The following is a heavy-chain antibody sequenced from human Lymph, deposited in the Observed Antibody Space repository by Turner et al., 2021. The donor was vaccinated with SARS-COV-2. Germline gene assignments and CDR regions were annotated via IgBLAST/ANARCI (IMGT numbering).Heavy chain of an antibody. V-gene: IGHV3-30*04. CDR2: ISYDGSNK. CDR3: ARYGSGGYFYYGLDV. Sequence: QVQLVESGGGVVQPGRSLRLSCAASGFTFSTYAIHWVRQAAGKGLEWVAVISYDGSNKYYADSVKGRFTISRDNSKNTLYLQMNSLRAEDTAVYYCARYGSGGYFYYGLDVWGQGTTVTFSS. J-gene: IGHJ6*02. CDR1: GFTFSTYA. D-gene: IGHD3-10*01.